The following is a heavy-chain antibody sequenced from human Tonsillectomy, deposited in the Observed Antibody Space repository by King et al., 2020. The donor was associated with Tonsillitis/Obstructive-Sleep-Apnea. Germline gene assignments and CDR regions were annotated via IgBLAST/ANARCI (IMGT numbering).Heavy chain of an antibody. Sequence: VQLQESGPGLVKSSETLSLTCTVPGGSISSFYWSWIRQPPGKGLEWIGYISDSGSTNYNPSLKSRVTLSLHTSKNQFSLKVNSVTAADTAVYYCARGNWGVRDGWGKGTTVTVSA. V-gene: IGHV4-59*01. CDR1: GGSISSFY. CDR3: ARGNWGVRDG. D-gene: IGHD7-27*01. CDR2: ISDSGST. J-gene: IGHJ6*04.